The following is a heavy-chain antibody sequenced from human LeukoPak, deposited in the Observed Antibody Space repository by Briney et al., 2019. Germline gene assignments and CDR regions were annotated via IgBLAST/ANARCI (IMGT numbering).Heavy chain of an antibody. Sequence: PGGSLRLSCTSSGFTVSSTYISWVRQAPGKGLEWVSVISGSGGSTYYADSVKGRFTISRDNSKNTLYLQMNSLRAEDTALYYCATGGIGVVIGDCWGQGTLVTVSS. CDR3: ATGGIGVVIGDC. CDR2: ISGSGGST. V-gene: IGHV3-53*01. J-gene: IGHJ4*02. D-gene: IGHD3-22*01. CDR1: GFTVSSTY.